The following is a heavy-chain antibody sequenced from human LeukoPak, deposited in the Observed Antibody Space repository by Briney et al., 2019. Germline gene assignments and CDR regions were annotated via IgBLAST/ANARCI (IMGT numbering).Heavy chain of an antibody. Sequence: PGGSLRLSCAASGFTFSSYAMSWVRQAPGRGLEWVSAISGSGGSTYYADSVKGRFTISRDNSKNTLYLQMNSLRAEDTAVYYCAKDYDSSGSPPWGAFDIWGQGTMVTVSS. J-gene: IGHJ3*02. CDR3: AKDYDSSGSPPWGAFDI. V-gene: IGHV3-23*01. CDR2: ISGSGGST. D-gene: IGHD3-22*01. CDR1: GFTFSSYA.